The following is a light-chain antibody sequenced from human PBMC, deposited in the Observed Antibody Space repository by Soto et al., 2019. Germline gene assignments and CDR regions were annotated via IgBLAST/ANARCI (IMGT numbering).Light chain of an antibody. CDR1: QSLLHSSGYNY. Sequence: DIVMTQSPLSLRVTPGEPASISCRSSQSLLHSSGYNYLHWYLQKPGQSPQLLISLGSDRAPGVPDRFSGSGSGTDFTLKITRVEAEDVGVYYCMQPLQTPWTFGQGTK. CDR2: LGS. V-gene: IGKV2-28*01. J-gene: IGKJ1*01. CDR3: MQPLQTPWT.